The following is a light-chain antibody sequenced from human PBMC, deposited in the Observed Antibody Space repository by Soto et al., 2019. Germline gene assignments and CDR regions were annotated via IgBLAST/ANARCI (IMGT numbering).Light chain of an antibody. CDR3: SSYTTSVTAV. Sequence: QSALTQPASVSGSPGQSITISCTGTSSDIGTYNYVSWYQQHPVKAPKLIIYDVSNRPSGVSNRFSGSKSGNTASLTISGLLTEDEAVYYCSSYTTSVTAVFGGGTQLTVL. CDR2: DVS. J-gene: IGLJ7*01. CDR1: SSDIGTYNY. V-gene: IGLV2-14*03.